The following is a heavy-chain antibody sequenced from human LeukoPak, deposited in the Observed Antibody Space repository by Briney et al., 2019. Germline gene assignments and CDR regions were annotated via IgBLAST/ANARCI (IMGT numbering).Heavy chain of an antibody. CDR1: GGSISSYY. J-gene: IGHJ5*02. Sequence: SETLSLNCTVSGGSISSYYWSWIGQRPGKGLEWIGYIYYGGSTNYNPSLKSRVTISVDTSKNQFSLKLSSVTAADTAVYYCASITVPAAIVDGWFVPWRQGTLVTVSS. CDR2: IYYGGST. CDR3: ASITVPAAIVDGWFVP. V-gene: IGHV4-59*01. D-gene: IGHD2-2*02.